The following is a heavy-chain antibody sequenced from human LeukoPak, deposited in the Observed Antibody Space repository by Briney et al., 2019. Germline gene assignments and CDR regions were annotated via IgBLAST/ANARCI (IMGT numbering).Heavy chain of an antibody. CDR1: GFTFSSYA. CDR2: ISYDGSSK. J-gene: IGHJ5*02. V-gene: IGHV3-30-3*01. Sequence: PGGSLRLSCAASGFTFSSYAMHWVRQAPGKGLEWVAVISYDGSSKYYADSVKGRFTISRDNSKNTLYLQMNSLRTEDTAVYYCAREGGFQNWFDPWGQGILVTVSS. CDR3: AREGGFQNWFDP.